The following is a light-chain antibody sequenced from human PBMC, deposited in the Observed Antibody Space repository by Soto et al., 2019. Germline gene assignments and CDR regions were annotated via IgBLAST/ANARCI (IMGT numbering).Light chain of an antibody. Sequence: EIVMTQSPATLSVSPGERATLSCRAGQSVSSNLAWYQQKPGQAPRLLIYGASTRATGFPARFSGSGSGTEFTLTISSLQSEDFAVYYCQQYNNWPPANTFGQGTKLEI. CDR2: GAS. J-gene: IGKJ2*01. CDR3: QQYNNWPPANT. V-gene: IGKV3-15*01. CDR1: QSVSSN.